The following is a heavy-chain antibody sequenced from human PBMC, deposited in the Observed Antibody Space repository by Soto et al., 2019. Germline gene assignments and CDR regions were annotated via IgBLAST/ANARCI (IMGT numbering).Heavy chain of an antibody. Sequence: EVRLVESGGGLVQPGGSLRLSCVASGFTFSSYWMSWVRQAPGKGLEWVANIKGDGSEKRYVDSVKGRLTISRDNVKNSVYLQMNSLRVEDTALYYCGRDEVRNGVGVWGQGTMVTVSS. CDR2: IKGDGSEK. CDR3: GRDEVRNGVGV. CDR1: GFTFSSYW. J-gene: IGHJ6*02. V-gene: IGHV3-7*01.